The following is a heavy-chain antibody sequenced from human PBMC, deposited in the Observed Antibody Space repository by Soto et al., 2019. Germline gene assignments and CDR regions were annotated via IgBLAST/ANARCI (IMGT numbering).Heavy chain of an antibody. J-gene: IGHJ4*02. CDR2: ISYDGSNK. D-gene: IGHD2-15*01. CDR1: GFTFSSYG. Sequence: QVQLVESGGGVVQPGRSLRLSCAASGFTFSSYGMHWVRQAPGKGLEWVAVISYDGSNKYYADSVKGRFTISRDNSKNTLYLQMNSLRAEDTAVYYCAKESDIVVVVAAPHFDYWGQGTLVTVSS. V-gene: IGHV3-30*18. CDR3: AKESDIVVVVAAPHFDY.